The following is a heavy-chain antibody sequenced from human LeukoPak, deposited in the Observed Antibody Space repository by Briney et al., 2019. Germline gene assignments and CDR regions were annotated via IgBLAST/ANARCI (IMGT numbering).Heavy chain of an antibody. CDR1: GFTFSSYW. CDR3: ARVPPDYYYYYGMDV. V-gene: IGHV3-74*01. J-gene: IGHJ6*02. CDR2: INSDGSST. Sequence: TGGSLRLSCAASGFTFSSYWMHWVRQAPGKGLVWVSRINSDGSSTSYADSVKGRFTISRDNAKNTLYLQMNSLRAEDTAVYYCARVPPDYYYYYGMDVWGQGTTVTVSS.